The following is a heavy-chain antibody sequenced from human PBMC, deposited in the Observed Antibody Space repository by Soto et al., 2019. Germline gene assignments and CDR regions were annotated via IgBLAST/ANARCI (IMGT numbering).Heavy chain of an antibody. V-gene: IGHV4-39*01. CDR1: GGSISSSSYY. D-gene: IGHD3-22*01. Sequence: SETLSLTCTASGGSISSSSYYWGWIRQPPGKGLEWIGSIYYSGSTYYNPSLKSRVTISVDTSKNQFSLKLSSVTAADTAVYYCVITNYYYYGMDVWGQGTTVTVSS. CDR3: VITNYYYYGMDV. J-gene: IGHJ6*02. CDR2: IYYSGST.